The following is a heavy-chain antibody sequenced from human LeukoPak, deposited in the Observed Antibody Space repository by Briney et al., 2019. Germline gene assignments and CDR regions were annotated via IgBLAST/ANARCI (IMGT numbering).Heavy chain of an antibody. CDR3: ARQLRWDQYYFDY. V-gene: IGHV1-18*01. CDR1: GYTFTSYG. D-gene: IGHD4-23*01. J-gene: IGHJ4*02. CDR2: ISAYNGDT. Sequence: ASVKVSCKASGYTFTSYGFSWVRQAPGQGLEWMGWISAYNGDTKYALNLQGRVTMTTDTSTSTAYMELRSLRSDDTAVYYCARQLRWDQYYFDYWGQGTLVTVSS.